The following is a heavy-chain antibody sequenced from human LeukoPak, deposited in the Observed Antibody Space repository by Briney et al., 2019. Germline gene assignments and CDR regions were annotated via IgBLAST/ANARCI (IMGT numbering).Heavy chain of an antibody. CDR2: IYYSGTT. CDR1: GGSITSGNYY. CDR3: ARADYYGIGLSLD. Sequence: PSETLSLTSTVSGGSITSGNYYWSWIRQHPGKGLEWIGYIYYSGTTFYNPSLKSRVTISIDTSKNQFSLKLTSVTAADTAVYYLARADYYGIGLSLDWAGETRVTVSP. J-gene: IGHJ4*02. D-gene: IGHD3-10*01. V-gene: IGHV4-31*03.